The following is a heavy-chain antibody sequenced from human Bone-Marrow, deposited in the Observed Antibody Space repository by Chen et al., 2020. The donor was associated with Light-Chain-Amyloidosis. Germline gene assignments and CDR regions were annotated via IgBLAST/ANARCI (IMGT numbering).Heavy chain of an antibody. J-gene: IGHJ5*02. Sequence: QVQLVQSGAEVKKPGASVKVSCKASGYVFTGYYIHRVRQATGQGLEWMGYSNTSSGNTNCAKRFSGRVTLTSDTSITTGYLELNRLRSDETAVYYCATGAQQLLLDRWGQGDLVTVSS. V-gene: IGHV1-2*02. CDR1: GYVFTGYY. CDR2: SNTSSGNT. CDR3: ATGAQQLLLDR. D-gene: IGHD6-6*01.